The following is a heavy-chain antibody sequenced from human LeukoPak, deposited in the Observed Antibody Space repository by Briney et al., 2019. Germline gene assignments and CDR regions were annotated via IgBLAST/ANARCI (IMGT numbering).Heavy chain of an antibody. D-gene: IGHD6-6*01. CDR3: ARGAARVAFDI. V-gene: IGHV4-38-2*02. CDR1: GYSISSDYF. J-gene: IGHJ3*02. Sequence: SETLSLTCIVSGYSISSDYFWGLVRQPPGKGLEWIGSIFHSGSVYYNPSLKSRVTISVDPSKNRFSLKLTSVTAADTAVYYCARGAARVAFDIWGQGTMVTVSS. CDR2: IFHSGSV.